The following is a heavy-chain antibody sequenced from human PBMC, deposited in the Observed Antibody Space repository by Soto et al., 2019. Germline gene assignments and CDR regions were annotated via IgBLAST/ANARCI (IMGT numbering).Heavy chain of an antibody. CDR2: IYSGGST. V-gene: IGHV3-53*05. CDR1: GFTVSSNY. J-gene: IGHJ3*02. Sequence: GGSLRLSCAASGFTVSSNYMSWVRQAPGKGLERVSVIYSGGSTYYADSVKGRFTISRDNSKNTLYMQMNSLRAEDTALYYCAKDRRVHCSGRSSYRLAFDIWGHGTMVTVSS. D-gene: IGHD2-15*01. CDR3: AKDRRVHCSGRSSYRLAFDI.